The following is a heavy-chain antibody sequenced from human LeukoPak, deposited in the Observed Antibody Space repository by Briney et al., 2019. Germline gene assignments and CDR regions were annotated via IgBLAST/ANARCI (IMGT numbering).Heavy chain of an antibody. Sequence: GGSLRLSCAASGFTFSSYNMNWVRQAPGKGLEWVSSICGSSSYTHYADSVKGRFTMSRDNAKNSLYLQMNSLRAEDTAVYYCARAVYFDDWGQGTLVTVSS. CDR2: ICGSSSYT. CDR3: ARAVYFDD. CDR1: GFTFSSYN. V-gene: IGHV3-21*01. J-gene: IGHJ4*02.